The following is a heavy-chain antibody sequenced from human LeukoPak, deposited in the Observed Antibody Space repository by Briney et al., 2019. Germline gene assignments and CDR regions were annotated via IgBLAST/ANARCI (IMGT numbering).Heavy chain of an antibody. D-gene: IGHD3-22*01. J-gene: IGHJ5*02. CDR1: GFTFSSYE. CDR3: ARLHKAPTRLNSGGYYSTTP. CDR2: ISGTGRTI. Sequence: PGGSLRLSCAASGFTFSSYEVNWVRQAPGKGPEWASYISGTGRTIYYADSVKGRFTISRDDARNSLYLQMNSLRAEDTAVYYCARLHKAPTRLNSGGYYSTTPWGQGTLVTVSS. V-gene: IGHV3-48*03.